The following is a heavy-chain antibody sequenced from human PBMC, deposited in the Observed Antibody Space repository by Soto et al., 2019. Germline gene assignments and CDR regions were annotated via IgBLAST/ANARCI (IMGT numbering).Heavy chain of an antibody. V-gene: IGHV1-69*01. CDR2: IIPIFGTA. Sequence: QVQLVQSGAEVKKPGSSVKVSCKASGGTFSSYAISWVRQAPGQGVEWMGGIIPIFGTANYAQKFQGRVTITADASTSTAYMVLSSLRSDDTAVYYCAREWRRTQGSWFDPWGQGTLVTVSS. J-gene: IGHJ5*02. CDR1: GGTFSSYA. CDR3: AREWRRTQGSWFDP. D-gene: IGHD3-3*01.